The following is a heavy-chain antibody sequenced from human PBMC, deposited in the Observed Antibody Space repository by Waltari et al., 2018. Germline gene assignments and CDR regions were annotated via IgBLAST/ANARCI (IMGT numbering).Heavy chain of an antibody. J-gene: IGHJ4*02. CDR3: ARGDDSSGYRPFDY. D-gene: IGHD3-22*01. Sequence: QVQLVQSGAEVKKPGASVKVSCKASGYTFTSYAMHWVRQAPGQRLEWMGWINAGNCNTKYSPEFQGRVTITRDTSASTAYMELSSLRSEDMAVYYCARGDDSSGYRPFDYWGQGTLVTVSS. V-gene: IGHV1-3*03. CDR2: INAGNCNT. CDR1: GYTFTSYA.